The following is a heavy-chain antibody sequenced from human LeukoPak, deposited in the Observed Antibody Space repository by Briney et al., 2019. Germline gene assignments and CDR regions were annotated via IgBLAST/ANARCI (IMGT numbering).Heavy chain of an antibody. CDR2: IVVGSGNT. CDR3: AAGLYGSGSYSPAGY. Sequence: ASVKVSCKASGFTFTSSAIQWVRQARGQRLEWIGWIVVGSGNTNYAQKFQERVTITRDMSTSTAYMELSSLRSEDTAVYYCAAGLYGSGSYSPAGYWGQGTLVTVSS. CDR1: GFTFTSSA. J-gene: IGHJ4*02. V-gene: IGHV1-58*02. D-gene: IGHD3-10*01.